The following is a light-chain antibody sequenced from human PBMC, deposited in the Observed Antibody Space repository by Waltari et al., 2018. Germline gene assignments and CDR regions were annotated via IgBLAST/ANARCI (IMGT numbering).Light chain of an antibody. Sequence: EIVLTQSPATLSLSPGERATLSCRARQSVSSYLAWYHQKPGQAPRLLIYDASNRATGIPARFSGSGSGTDFTLTISSLEPEDFAVYYCQQRSNWPPLTFGGGTKVEIK. CDR2: DAS. CDR1: QSVSSY. V-gene: IGKV3-11*01. CDR3: QQRSNWPPLT. J-gene: IGKJ4*01.